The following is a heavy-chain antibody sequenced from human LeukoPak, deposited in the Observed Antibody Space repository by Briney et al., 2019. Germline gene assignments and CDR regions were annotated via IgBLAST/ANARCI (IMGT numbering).Heavy chain of an antibody. CDR1: GYTFTGYY. D-gene: IGHD3-3*02. CDR2: INPNSGGT. J-gene: IGHJ3*02. Sequence: ASVKVSCKASGYTFTGYYMHWVRQAPGQGLEWMGWINPNSGGTNYAQKLQGRVTMTTDTSTSTAYMELRSLRSDDTAVYYCARLLAPSDAFDIWGQGTMVTVSS. CDR3: ARLLAPSDAFDI. V-gene: IGHV1-2*02.